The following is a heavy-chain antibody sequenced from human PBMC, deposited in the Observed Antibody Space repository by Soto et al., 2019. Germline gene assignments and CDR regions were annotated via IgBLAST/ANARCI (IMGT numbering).Heavy chain of an antibody. CDR1: GLTFSSYA. CDR2: ISVGGGST. J-gene: IGHJ4*02. CDR3: AKDEVFHDYDASGWGYFDY. V-gene: IGHV3-23*01. Sequence: GGSLRLPCAASGLTFSSYAMSWVRQAPGKGLEWVSAISVGGGSTYYADSVKGRFTISRDNSKNTLYLQMNGLRTDDTAVYFCAKDEVFHDYDASGWGYFDYWGQGTLVTVSS. D-gene: IGHD3-16*01.